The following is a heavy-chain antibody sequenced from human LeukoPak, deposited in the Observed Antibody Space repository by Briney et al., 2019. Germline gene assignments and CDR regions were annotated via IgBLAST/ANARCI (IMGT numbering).Heavy chain of an antibody. J-gene: IGHJ3*02. CDR2: IYYSGST. CDR1: GGSISSGGYY. V-gene: IGHV4-31*03. CDR3: AGRFYGSGSYFSDAFDI. Sequence: SQTLSLTCTVSGGSISSGGYYWSWIRQHPGKGLEWIGYIYYSGSTYYNPSLKSRVTISVDTSKNQFSLKLSSVTAADTAVYYCAGRFYGSGSYFSDAFDIWGQGTMVTVSS. D-gene: IGHD3-10*01.